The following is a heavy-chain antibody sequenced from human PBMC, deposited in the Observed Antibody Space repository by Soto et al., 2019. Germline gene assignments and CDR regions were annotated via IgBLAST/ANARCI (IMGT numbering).Heavy chain of an antibody. CDR1: GASLSSGGSY. V-gene: IGHV4-31*03. Sequence: SETLSLTCTVSGASLSSGGSYWSWIRHHPGKGLEWIGFIFYTGITYYNPSLKSRLTISVDTSKNQSSLNLSSVTAADTAVYYCARAYSGSSFFDYWGQGTLVTVSS. D-gene: IGHD6-6*01. CDR2: IFYTGIT. CDR3: ARAYSGSSFFDY. J-gene: IGHJ4*02.